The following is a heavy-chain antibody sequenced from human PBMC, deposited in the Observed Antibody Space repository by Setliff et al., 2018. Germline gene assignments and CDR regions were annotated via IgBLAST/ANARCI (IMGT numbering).Heavy chain of an antibody. CDR3: AKEVMGLHLSGLDY. J-gene: IGHJ4*02. D-gene: IGHD5-12*01. V-gene: IGHV3-30*18. Sequence: PGGSLRLSCAASGFTFSTFSMHWVRQAPVKGLEWVATISDDGPSEFYADSVRGRFTISRDNSKTTLFLQMNSLRPDDTGIYYCAKEVMGLHLSGLDYWGQGNLVTVSS. CDR1: GFTFSTFS. CDR2: ISDDGPSE.